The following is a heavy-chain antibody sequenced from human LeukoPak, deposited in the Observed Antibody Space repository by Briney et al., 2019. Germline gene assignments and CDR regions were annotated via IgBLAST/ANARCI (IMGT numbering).Heavy chain of an antibody. CDR3: ASSTYYYDSSGYPVIDY. V-gene: IGHV3-48*02. D-gene: IGHD3-22*01. J-gene: IGHJ4*02. CDR1: GFTFSSYS. Sequence: PGGSLRLSCAASGFTFSSYSMNWVRQAPGKGLEWVSYISSSSSTIYYADSVKGRFAISRDNAKNSVYLQMNSLRDEDTAVYYCASSTYYYDSSGYPVIDYWGQGTLVTVSS. CDR2: ISSSSSTI.